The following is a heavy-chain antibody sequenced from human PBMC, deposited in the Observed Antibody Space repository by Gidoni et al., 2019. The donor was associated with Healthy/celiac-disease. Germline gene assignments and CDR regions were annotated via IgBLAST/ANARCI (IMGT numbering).Heavy chain of an antibody. CDR3: ERDGTRLGY. Sequence: EVRLVESGGGLVQPGGSLRLSWPSSGFTVSSNYMSWVRQAPGKGLEWVSVIYSGGSTYYADSVKGRFTISRDNSKNTLYLQMNSLRAEDTAVYYCERDGTRLGYWGQGTLVTVSS. J-gene: IGHJ4*02. CDR1: GFTVSSNY. CDR2: IYSGGST. D-gene: IGHD1-1*01. V-gene: IGHV3-66*01.